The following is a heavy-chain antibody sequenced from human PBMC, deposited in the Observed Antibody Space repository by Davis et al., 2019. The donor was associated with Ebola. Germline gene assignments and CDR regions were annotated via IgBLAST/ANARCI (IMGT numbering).Heavy chain of an antibody. D-gene: IGHD6-13*01. CDR3: AKDISFIAAAGAYFDY. CDR2: IRWNSGSI. J-gene: IGHJ4*02. CDR1: GFTFDDYA. V-gene: IGHV3-9*01. Sequence: SLKISCAASGFTFDDYAMHWVRQAPGKGLEWVSGIRWNSGSIGYADSVKGRFTISRDNAKNSLYLQMNSLRAEDTALYYCAKDISFIAAAGAYFDYWGQGTLVTVSS.